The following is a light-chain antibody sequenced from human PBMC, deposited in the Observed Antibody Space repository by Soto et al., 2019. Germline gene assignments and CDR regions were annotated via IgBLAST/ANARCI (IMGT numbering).Light chain of an antibody. V-gene: IGKV4-1*01. CDR3: QQYYTTPPT. J-gene: IGKJ1*01. Sequence: DIVMTQSPDSLAVSLGERATINCKSSQSVLYSSNNKNYFAWYQQKPRQPPKLLIYWASTRESGVPDRFSVSGSGTDFTLTISNLQAEDVAVYYCQQYYTTPPTFGQGTKVDI. CDR2: WAS. CDR1: QSVLYSSNNKNY.